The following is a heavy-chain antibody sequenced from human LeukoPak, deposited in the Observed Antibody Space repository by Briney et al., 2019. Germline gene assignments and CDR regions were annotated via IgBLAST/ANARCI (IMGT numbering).Heavy chain of an antibody. J-gene: IGHJ5*02. CDR1: GGSFSGYY. V-gene: IGHV4-34*01. D-gene: IGHD3-3*01. CDR2: INHSGST. Sequence: SETLSFTCAVYGGSFSGYYWSWIRQPPGKGLEWIGEINHSGSTNYNPSLKSRVTISVDTSKNQFSLKLSSVTAADTAVYYCARGRSITIFGVVRAGAWFDPWGRGTLVTVSS. CDR3: ARGRSITIFGVVRAGAWFDP.